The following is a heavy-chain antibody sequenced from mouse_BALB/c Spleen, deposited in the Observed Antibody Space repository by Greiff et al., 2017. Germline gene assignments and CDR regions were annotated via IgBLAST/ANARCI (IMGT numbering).Heavy chain of an antibody. CDR2: IDPANGNT. J-gene: IGHJ3*01. Sequence: EVQLQQSGAELVKPGASVKLSCTASGFNIKDTYMHWVKQRPEQGLEWIGRIDPANGNTKYDPTFQGKATITADTSSNTAYLQLSSLTSEDTAVYYCARGAYYRYEGAYWGQGTLVTVSA. D-gene: IGHD2-14*01. CDR1: GFNIKDTY. CDR3: ARGAYYRYEGAY. V-gene: IGHV14-3*02.